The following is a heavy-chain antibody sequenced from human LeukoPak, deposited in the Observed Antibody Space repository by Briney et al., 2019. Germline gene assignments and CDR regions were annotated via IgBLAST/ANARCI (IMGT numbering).Heavy chain of an antibody. CDR1: GFTFSDYY. J-gene: IGHJ6*02. V-gene: IGHV3-11*01. CDR3: ARGQGHNSGSYFYYGMDV. Sequence: PGGSLRLSCAASGFTFSDYYMSWIRQAPGKGLEWVSYISHSGSDTYYADSVKGRFTISRDNAKNSLYLQMNSLRAEDTAVYHCARGQGHNSGSYFYYGMDVWGQGTTVTVSS. CDR2: ISHSGSDT. D-gene: IGHD3-10*01.